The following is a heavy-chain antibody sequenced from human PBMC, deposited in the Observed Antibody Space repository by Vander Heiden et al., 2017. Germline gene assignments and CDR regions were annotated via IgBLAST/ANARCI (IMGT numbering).Heavy chain of an antibody. V-gene: IGHV4-34*01. Sequence: QVQPQQWGAGPLKPSETLCLTCAVYGGSFSGYYWSWIRQPPGKGLEWIGEINHSGSTNYNPSLKSRVTISVDTSKNQFSLKLSSVTAADTAVYYCARGPLYSSGLGDFDLWGRGTLVTVSS. CDR1: GGSFSGYY. J-gene: IGHJ2*01. CDR3: ARGPLYSSGLGDFDL. D-gene: IGHD6-19*01. CDR2: INHSGST.